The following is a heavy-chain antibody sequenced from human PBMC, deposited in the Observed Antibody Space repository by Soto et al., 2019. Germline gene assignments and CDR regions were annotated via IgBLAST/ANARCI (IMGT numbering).Heavy chain of an antibody. CDR3: ARDHGITIFDY. D-gene: IGHD3-3*01. V-gene: IGHV4-30-4*01. CDR1: GGSISSGNYY. Sequence: QVQLQESGPGPVKPSQTLSLTCTVSGGSISSGNYYWSWIRQPPGKGLEWIGYIFNSGSTYYNPSLKSRVTISVDTSKNQFSLKLTSLTAADTAVYYCARDHGITIFDYWGQGTLVTVSS. J-gene: IGHJ4*02. CDR2: IFNSGST.